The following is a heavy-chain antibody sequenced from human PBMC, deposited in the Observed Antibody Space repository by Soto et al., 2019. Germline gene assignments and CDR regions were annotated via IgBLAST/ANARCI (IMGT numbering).Heavy chain of an antibody. V-gene: IGHV4-34*01. J-gene: IGHJ6*03. D-gene: IGHD2-15*01. Sequence: SETLSLTCAVYGGSFSGYYWGWIRQPPGKGLEWIGEINHSGRTNCNTSLKSRVTISVDTSKNQFSLKLNSVTAADTAVYYCVRGHHCDITACYGGYDYRYMDVWDEGTTVTVSS. CDR3: VRGHHCDITACYGGYDYRYMDV. CDR2: INHSGRT. CDR1: GGSFSGYY.